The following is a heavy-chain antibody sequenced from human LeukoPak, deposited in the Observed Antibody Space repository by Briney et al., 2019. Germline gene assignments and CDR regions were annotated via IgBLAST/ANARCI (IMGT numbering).Heavy chain of an antibody. Sequence: SGGSLRLSCAASGFTFSSYGMHWVRQAPGKGLEWVAVISYDGSNKYYADSVKGRFTISRDNSKNTLYLQMNSLRAEDTAVYYCARDIVVVPAASMWFDPWGQGTLVTVSS. J-gene: IGHJ5*02. D-gene: IGHD2-2*01. CDR3: ARDIVVVPAASMWFDP. CDR1: GFTFSSYG. CDR2: ISYDGSNK. V-gene: IGHV3-30*03.